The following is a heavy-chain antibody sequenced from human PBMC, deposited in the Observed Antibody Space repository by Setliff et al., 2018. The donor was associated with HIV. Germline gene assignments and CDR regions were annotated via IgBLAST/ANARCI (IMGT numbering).Heavy chain of an antibody. D-gene: IGHD6-13*01. CDR1: GFTFSYGW. V-gene: IGHV3-74*03. CDR2: INSDGSTV. CDR3: VRVAGFSSSWFAY. Sequence: PGGSLRLSCAVSGFTFSYGWMTWVRQAPGKGLEWVARINSDGSTVEHAGAVKGRLTISRDNSKNTLYLQIDNLGAEDTAIYYCVRVAGFSSSWFAYWGQGTLVTVSS. J-gene: IGHJ5*01.